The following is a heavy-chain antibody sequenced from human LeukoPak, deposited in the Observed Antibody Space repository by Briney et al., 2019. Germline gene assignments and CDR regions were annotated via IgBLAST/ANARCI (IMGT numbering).Heavy chain of an antibody. V-gene: IGHV3-53*01. CDR1: GFTVSSNY. CDR3: ARQNHDSSGYYSYYFDY. CDR2: IYCGGST. Sequence: PAGSLRLSCAASGFTVSSNYMSWVRQAPGTGLEWVSVIYCGGSTYYADSVKGRFTISGDNSKNTLYLQMDSLRAEDTAVYYCARQNHDSSGYYSYYFDYWGQGTLVTVSS. J-gene: IGHJ4*02. D-gene: IGHD3-22*01.